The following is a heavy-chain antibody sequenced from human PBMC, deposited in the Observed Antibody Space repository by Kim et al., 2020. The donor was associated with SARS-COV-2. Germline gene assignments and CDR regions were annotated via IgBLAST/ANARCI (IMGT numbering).Heavy chain of an antibody. CDR1: GFTFSDHY. J-gene: IGHJ4*02. CDR3: ALLLGGSSWGH. V-gene: IGHV3-72*01. Sequence: GGSLRLSCAASGFTFSDHYMDWVRQAPGKGLEWVGRTKDEANSFTTEYAPSVEGRFTISRDHSDNSLFLQLNSLKTDDTAVYYCALLLGGSSWGHWGQGTLVAVSS. CDR2: TKDEANSFTT. D-gene: IGHD1-26*01.